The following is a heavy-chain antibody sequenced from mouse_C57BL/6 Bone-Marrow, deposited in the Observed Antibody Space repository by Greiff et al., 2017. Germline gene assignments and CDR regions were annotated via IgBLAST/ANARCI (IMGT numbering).Heavy chain of an antibody. Sequence: EVKLVESGGGLVQPGGSLKLSCAASGFTFSDYYMYWVRQTPEKRLEWVAYISNGGGSTYYPDTVKGRFTISRDNAKNTLYLQMSRLKSEDTAMYYCARALITTDAMDYWGQGTSVTVSS. V-gene: IGHV5-12*01. CDR3: ARALITTDAMDY. CDR2: ISNGGGST. J-gene: IGHJ4*01. D-gene: IGHD1-1*01. CDR1: GFTFSDYY.